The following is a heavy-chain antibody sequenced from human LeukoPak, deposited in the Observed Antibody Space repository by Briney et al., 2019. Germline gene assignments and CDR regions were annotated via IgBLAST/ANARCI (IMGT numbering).Heavy chain of an antibody. J-gene: IGHJ6*02. CDR2: IWYDGSNK. V-gene: IGHV3-33*01. Sequence: GGSLILSCAASGFTFSSYGMHWVRQAPGKGLEWVAVIWYDGSNKDYADSVKGRFTISRDNSKSTVYLEMNSLRAEDTAVYYCARWGSDVWGQGTTVTVSS. CDR3: ARWGSDV. D-gene: IGHD3-16*01. CDR1: GFTFSSYG.